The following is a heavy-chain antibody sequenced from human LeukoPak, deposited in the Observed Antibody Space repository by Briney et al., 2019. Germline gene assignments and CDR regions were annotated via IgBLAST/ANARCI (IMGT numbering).Heavy chain of an antibody. CDR1: GDSISIGDYR. CDR3: ARARGDSPRIYYYMDV. D-gene: IGHD3-16*01. CDR2: IYYN. V-gene: IGHV4-30-4*01. Sequence: SETLSLTCSVSGDSISIGDYRWSWIRQSPGKGLEWIGYIYYNPSLRSRVALSADTSKNQFSLKLNSVTVADSAVYFCARARGDSPRIYYYMDVWGKGTTVTVSS. J-gene: IGHJ6*03.